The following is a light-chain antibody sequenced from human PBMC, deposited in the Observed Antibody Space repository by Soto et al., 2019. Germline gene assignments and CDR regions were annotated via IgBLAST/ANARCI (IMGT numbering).Light chain of an antibody. CDR3: NSYTSSSTHV. Sequence: QSVLTQPASVSGSPGQSITISCTGSSSDVGGHNHVSWYQQHPGKVPKLIIYEVGNRPSGVSNRFSGSKSGNTASLTISGFQAEDEADYYCNSYTSSSTHVFGTGTKVTVL. V-gene: IGLV2-14*01. CDR1: SSDVGGHNH. J-gene: IGLJ1*01. CDR2: EVG.